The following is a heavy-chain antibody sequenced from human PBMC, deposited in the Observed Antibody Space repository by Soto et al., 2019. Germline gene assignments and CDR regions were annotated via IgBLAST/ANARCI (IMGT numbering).Heavy chain of an antibody. CDR3: ARPSRECQLLSFDY. V-gene: IGHV1-18*01. D-gene: IGHD2-2*01. CDR1: GYTFTSYG. J-gene: IGHJ4*02. Sequence: ASVKVSCKASGYTFTSYGISWVRQAPGQGLEWMGWISAYNGNTNYAQKLQGQVTISADKSINTAYLQWSSLKASDTAMYYCARPSRECQLLSFDYWGQGTLVTVSS. CDR2: ISAYNGNT.